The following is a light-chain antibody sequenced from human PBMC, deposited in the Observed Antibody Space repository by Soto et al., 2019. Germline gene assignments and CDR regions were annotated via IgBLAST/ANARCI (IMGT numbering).Light chain of an antibody. CDR2: LNSDGSH. Sequence: QLVRTQSPSASASLGASVKDTCTLGSGHSNYAIAWHQQQPEKGPRYLMKLNSDGSHSKGDGIPDRFSGSSSGAERYLTISSLQSEDEADYYCQTWGTGSVVFGGATKVTVL. CDR3: QTWGTGSVV. CDR1: SGHSNYA. J-gene: IGLJ2*01. V-gene: IGLV4-69*01.